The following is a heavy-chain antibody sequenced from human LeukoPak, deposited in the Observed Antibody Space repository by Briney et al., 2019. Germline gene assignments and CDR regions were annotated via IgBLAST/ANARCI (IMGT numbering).Heavy chain of an antibody. CDR3: ARARRALAPTTI. D-gene: IGHD1-1*01. V-gene: IGHV3-30*04. Sequence: GGSLRLSCAASGFTFSSYAMHWVRQAPGKGLEWVAVISYDGSNKYYADSVKGRFTISRDNSKNTLYLQMNSLRAEDTAVYYCARARRALAPTTIWGQGTLVTVSS. CDR2: ISYDGSNK. J-gene: IGHJ4*02. CDR1: GFTFSSYA.